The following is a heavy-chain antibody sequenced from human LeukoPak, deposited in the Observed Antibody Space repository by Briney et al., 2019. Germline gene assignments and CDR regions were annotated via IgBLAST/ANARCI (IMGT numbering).Heavy chain of an antibody. CDR1: GFTFSNHW. CDR2: IRQDGSQK. J-gene: IGHJ6*02. Sequence: GGSLRLSCAASGFTFSNHWMNWVRQAPGKGLEWVANIRQDGSQKYYVDSVKGRFTISRDNAKNSLYLQMNCLRAEDTAVYYCARALRQYYYYYGMDVWGQGTTVTVSS. CDR3: ARALRQYYYYYGMDV. V-gene: IGHV3-7*03. D-gene: IGHD5-12*01.